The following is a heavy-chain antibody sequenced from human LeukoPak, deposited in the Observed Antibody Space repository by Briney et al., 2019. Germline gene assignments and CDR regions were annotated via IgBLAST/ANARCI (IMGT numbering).Heavy chain of an antibody. D-gene: IGHD2-2*01. CDR1: TSTFSNSA. CDR2: ISIDGNGK. V-gene: IGHV3-30*04. J-gene: IGHJ4*02. Sequence: GRSLRLSCVPSTSTFSNSAMHWVRQAPGKGLEWVSGISIDGNGKYYADSVRGRITVSRDNSKNTLYLEMNSLSAEDTAVYHCAKEVRTSGRAGIFGYWGQGTLVTVSS. CDR3: AKEVRTSGRAGIFGY.